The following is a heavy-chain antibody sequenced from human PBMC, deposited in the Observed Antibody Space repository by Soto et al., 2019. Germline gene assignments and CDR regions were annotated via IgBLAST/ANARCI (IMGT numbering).Heavy chain of an antibody. V-gene: IGHV4-31*03. CDR2: IYYSGST. CDR3: ARGYGALTIDY. CDR1: GGSISSGGYY. J-gene: IGHJ4*02. Sequence: QVQLQESGPGLVKPSQTLSLTCTVSGGSISSGGYYWSWIRQHPGKALEWIGYIYYSGSTYYNPSLKSRVTIPVDTSKNQFSLKLSSVTAADTAVYYCARGYGALTIDYWGQETLLTLSS. D-gene: IGHD4-17*01.